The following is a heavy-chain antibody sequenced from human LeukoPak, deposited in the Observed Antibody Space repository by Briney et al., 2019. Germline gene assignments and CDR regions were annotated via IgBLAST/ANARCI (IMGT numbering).Heavy chain of an antibody. D-gene: IGHD6-13*01. J-gene: IGHJ5*02. CDR1: GYSFTSYW. CDR2: IYTGGSDT. V-gene: IGHV5-51*01. Sequence: GESLKISCKGSGYSFTSYWIGWVRPMPGKGLGWMGIIYTGGSDTRYSPSFQGQVTIPVDKSISTAYLQWSSMKASDTDMYYCARHYGVTAGGTPWGQGTLVTVSS. CDR3: ARHYGVTAGGTP.